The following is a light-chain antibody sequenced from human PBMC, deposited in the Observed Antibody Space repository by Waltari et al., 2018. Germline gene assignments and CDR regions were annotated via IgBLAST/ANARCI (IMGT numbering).Light chain of an antibody. CDR2: GAS. J-gene: IGKJ2*01. CDR1: QSVSSSY. Sequence: EIVLTQSPGTLSLSPGERATLSCRASQSVSSSYLAWYQQKPGQAPRLLISGASSRATGIPDRFSGSGSGTDFTLTISRLEPEDFAVYYCQQYGSSPGYTFGQGTKLEIK. CDR3: QQYGSSPGYT. V-gene: IGKV3-20*01.